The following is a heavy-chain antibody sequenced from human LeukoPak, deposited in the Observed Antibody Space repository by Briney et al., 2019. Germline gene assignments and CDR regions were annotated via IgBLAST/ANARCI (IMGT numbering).Heavy chain of an antibody. J-gene: IGHJ4*02. CDR1: GESLNSYY. CDR3: ARGAWATRLAS. CDR2: IYESGTT. Sequence: PSETLSLTCAVYGESLNSYYWSWVRQPPGEGLEWIEEIYESGTTKYNPSLKGRVAISMVPSKQQFSLRLSSVTAADTAVYYCARGAWATRLASWGLGTPVIVSS. V-gene: IGHV4-34*01. D-gene: IGHD2-15*01.